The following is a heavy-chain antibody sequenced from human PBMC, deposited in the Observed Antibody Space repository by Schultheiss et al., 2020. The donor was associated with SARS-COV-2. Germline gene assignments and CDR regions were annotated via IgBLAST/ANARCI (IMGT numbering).Heavy chain of an antibody. CDR2: IGTAGDP. V-gene: IGHV3-13*05. Sequence: GGSLRLSCAASGFTFDDYAMHWVRQAPGKGLEWVSGIGTAGDPYYPGSVKGRFTISRENAKNSLYLQMNSLRAGDTAVYYCTRHEMWSWIAARPPVGMDVWGQGTTVTVSS. CDR3: TRHEMWSWIAARPPVGMDV. D-gene: IGHD6-6*01. CDR1: GFTFDDYA. J-gene: IGHJ6*02.